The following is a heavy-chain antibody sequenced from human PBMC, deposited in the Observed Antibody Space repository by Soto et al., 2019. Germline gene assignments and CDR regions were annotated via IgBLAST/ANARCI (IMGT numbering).Heavy chain of an antibody. V-gene: IGHV3-7*01. Sequence: PGGSLRLSCAASGFTFSSYWMSWVRQAPGKGLEWVANIKQDGSEKYYVDSVKGRFTISRDNAKNSLYLQMNSLRAEDTAVYYCARDGKGRFLEWLGYYGMDVWGQGTTVTVSS. CDR3: ARDGKGRFLEWLGYYGMDV. J-gene: IGHJ6*02. D-gene: IGHD3-3*01. CDR2: IKQDGSEK. CDR1: GFTFSSYW.